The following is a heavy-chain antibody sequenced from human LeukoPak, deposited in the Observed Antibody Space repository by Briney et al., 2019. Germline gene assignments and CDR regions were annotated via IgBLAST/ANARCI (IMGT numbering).Heavy chain of an antibody. CDR2: ISAYNGNT. J-gene: IGHJ4*02. D-gene: IGHD3-16*01. CDR1: GYTFTSYG. V-gene: IGHV1-18*01. Sequence: EASVKVSCKASGYTFTSYGISWVRQAPGQGLEWMGWISAYNGNTNYAQKFQGRVTITADESTSTAYMELSSLRSEDTAVYYCARAGDLGDYVWGSYIIDYWGQGTLVTVSS. CDR3: ARAGDLGDYVWGSYIIDY.